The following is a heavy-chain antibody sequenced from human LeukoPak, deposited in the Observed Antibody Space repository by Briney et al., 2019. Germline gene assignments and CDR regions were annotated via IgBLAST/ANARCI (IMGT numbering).Heavy chain of an antibody. CDR2: ISYDGSNK. CDR1: GFTFSSYA. Sequence: GGSLRLSCAASGFTFSSYAMHWVRQAPGKGLEWVAVISYDGSNKYYADSVKGRFTISRDNSKNTLYLQMNSLRAEDTAVYYCAKDPPLVDIWGQGTMVTVSS. CDR3: AKDPPLVDI. V-gene: IGHV3-30-3*01. J-gene: IGHJ3*02.